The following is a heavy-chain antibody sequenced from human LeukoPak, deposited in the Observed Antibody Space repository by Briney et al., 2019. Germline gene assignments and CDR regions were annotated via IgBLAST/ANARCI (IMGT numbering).Heavy chain of an antibody. J-gene: IGHJ4*02. D-gene: IGHD5-24*01. Sequence: KAGGSLRLSCAASGFTFSSYSMNWVRQAPGKGLEWVSSISSSSSYIYYADSVKGRFTIHIDNAKNSLYLQMNGLRAEDTAVYYCAAQEMANDYWGQGTLVTVSS. V-gene: IGHV3-21*01. CDR1: GFTFSSYS. CDR3: AAQEMANDY. CDR2: ISSSSSYI.